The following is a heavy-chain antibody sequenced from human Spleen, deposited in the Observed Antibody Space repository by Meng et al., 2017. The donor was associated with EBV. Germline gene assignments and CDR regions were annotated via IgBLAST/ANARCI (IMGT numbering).Heavy chain of an antibody. CDR1: GGTFRSDA. CDR3: ASESGRGFTPDY. J-gene: IGHJ4*02. V-gene: IGHV1-69*01. CDR2: LIPKSDAP. Sequence: QGTLVQAGAEVKKPGSSVKVSCKTSGGTFRSDAVSWVRQAPGQGLEWLGGLIPKSDAPYYAQKFQDRVTITADESTSTHYMDPRGLRSEDTAVYYCASESGRGFTPDYWGQGTLVTVSS. D-gene: IGHD3-10*01.